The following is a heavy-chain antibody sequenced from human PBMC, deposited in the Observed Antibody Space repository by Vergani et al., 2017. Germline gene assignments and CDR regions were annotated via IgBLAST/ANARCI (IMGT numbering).Heavy chain of an antibody. CDR1: GFTFSSYS. CDR2: ISSSSSYI. D-gene: IGHD3-22*01. Sequence: EVQLVESGGGLVKPGGSLRLSCAASGFTFSSYSMNWVRQAPGKGLELVSSISSSSSYIYYADSVKGRFTISRDNAKNSLYLQMNSLRAEDTAVYYCARVLVASSGYYLPDYFDYWGQGTLVTVSS. V-gene: IGHV3-21*01. CDR3: ARVLVASSGYYLPDYFDY. J-gene: IGHJ4*02.